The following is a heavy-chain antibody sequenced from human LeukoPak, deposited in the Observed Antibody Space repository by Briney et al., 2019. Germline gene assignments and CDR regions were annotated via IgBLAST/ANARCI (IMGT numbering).Heavy chain of an antibody. CDR3: ARTPGRFLEWLSPFDY. CDR2: ISAYNGNT. D-gene: IGHD3-3*01. Sequence: ASVKVSCKASGYTFTSYGISWVRQAHGQGLEWMGWISAYNGNTNYAQKLQGRVTMTTDTSTSTAYMELRSLRSDDTAVYYCARTPGRFLEWLSPFDYWGQGTLVTVSS. J-gene: IGHJ4*02. CDR1: GYTFTSYG. V-gene: IGHV1-18*01.